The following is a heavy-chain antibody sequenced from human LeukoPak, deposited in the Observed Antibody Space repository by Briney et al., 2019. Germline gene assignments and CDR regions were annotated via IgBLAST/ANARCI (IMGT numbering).Heavy chain of an antibody. CDR1: GFTFSDYA. CDR2: ISHDGRNQ. J-gene: IGHJ3*02. V-gene: IGHV3-30*04. CDR3: ARGPSTGAFDI. D-gene: IGHD7-27*01. Sequence: GGSLRLSCAGSGFTFSDYAIHWLRQAPGKGLEWVTFISHDGRNQYYADSAKGRFTISRDNSMNTLYLQMNSLRTEDTAVYYCARGPSTGAFDIWGQGTMVTVSS.